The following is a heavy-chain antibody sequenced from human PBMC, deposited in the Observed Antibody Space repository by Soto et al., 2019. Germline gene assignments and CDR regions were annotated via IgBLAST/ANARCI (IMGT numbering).Heavy chain of an antibody. CDR3: AREAGYCSRTSCYRRAFDT. CDR1: GFTFSGHW. D-gene: IGHD2-2*01. Sequence: EVQLVESGGDLVQPGGSLRLSCAASGFTFSGHWMHWVRQVPGKGLEWVSLINTDGGSSAYADSVKGRFTISRDNAKNTLYLQMKGLRAEDTAVYYCAREAGYCSRTSCYRRAFDTWGQGTTVTVSS. V-gene: IGHV3-74*03. CDR2: INTDGGSS. J-gene: IGHJ3*02.